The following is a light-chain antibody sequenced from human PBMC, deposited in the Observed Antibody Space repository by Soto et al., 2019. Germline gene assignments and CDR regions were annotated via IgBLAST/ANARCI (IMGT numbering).Light chain of an antibody. CDR2: DAS. CDR3: QQYNNWPRT. V-gene: IGKV3D-15*01. J-gene: IGKJ1*01. CDR1: QSVSNT. Sequence: EIVMRQSPATLSVSPGERATLSCRASQSVSNTLAWYQQRPGQAPRLLIYDASTRATGVPTRFSGSGSGTELTLTISSLQSDDSAIYYCQQYNNWPRTFGQGTKVDIK.